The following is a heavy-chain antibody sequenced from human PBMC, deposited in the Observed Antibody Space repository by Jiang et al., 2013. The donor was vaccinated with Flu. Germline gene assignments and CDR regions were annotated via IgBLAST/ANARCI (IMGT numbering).Heavy chain of an antibody. Sequence: CEGSGYSFTSYWIGWVRQMPGKGLEWMGIIYPGDSDTRYSPSFQGQVTISADKSINTAYLQWSSLKASDTAIYYCARLGFCSGTTCFGFDYWGQGTLVTVSS. CDR2: IYPGDSDT. CDR1: GYSFTSYW. CDR3: ARLGFCSGTTCFGFDY. J-gene: IGHJ4*02. V-gene: IGHV5-51*01. D-gene: IGHD2-2*01.